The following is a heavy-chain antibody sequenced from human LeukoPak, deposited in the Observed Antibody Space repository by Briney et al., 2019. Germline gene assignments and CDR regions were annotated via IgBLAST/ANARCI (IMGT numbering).Heavy chain of an antibody. D-gene: IGHD5-24*01. CDR2: IIPIFGTA. Sequence: GSSVKVSCKASGGTFSSYAISWVRQATGQGLEWMGGIIPIFGTANYAQKFQGRVTITADESTSTAYMELSSLRSEDTAVYYCAVGRDGYNFDYWGQGTLVTVSS. J-gene: IGHJ4*02. CDR1: GGTFSSYA. CDR3: AVGRDGYNFDY. V-gene: IGHV1-69*01.